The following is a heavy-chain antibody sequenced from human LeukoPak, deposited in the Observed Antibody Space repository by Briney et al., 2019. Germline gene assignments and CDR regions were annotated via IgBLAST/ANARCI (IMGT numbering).Heavy chain of an antibody. Sequence: SETLSLTCTVSGGSLSSYYWSWIRQPPGKGLEWIGYIYYSGSTNYNPSLKSRVTISVDTSKNQFSLKLSSVTAADTAVYYCARGNIVESYYFDYWGQGTLVTVSS. CDR3: ARGNIVESYYFDY. J-gene: IGHJ4*02. CDR2: IYYSGST. CDR1: GGSLSSYY. D-gene: IGHD5-12*01. V-gene: IGHV4-59*01.